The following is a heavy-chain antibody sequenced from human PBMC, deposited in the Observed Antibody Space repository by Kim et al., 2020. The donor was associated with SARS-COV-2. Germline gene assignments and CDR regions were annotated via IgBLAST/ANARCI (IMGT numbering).Heavy chain of an antibody. CDR2: MWNDGSKK. J-gene: IGHJ4*02. V-gene: IGHV3-33*08. Sequence: EGSLRLSCAASGFPFTTYGMHWVRQTPGKGLEWVAVMWNDGSKKYYADSVKGRFTISRDNSKKTLYLQMNSLRGEDTAVYYCARSSVPTVYYFDYWGQGTQVTVSS. CDR1: GFPFTTYG. D-gene: IGHD4-17*01. CDR3: ARSSVPTVYYFDY.